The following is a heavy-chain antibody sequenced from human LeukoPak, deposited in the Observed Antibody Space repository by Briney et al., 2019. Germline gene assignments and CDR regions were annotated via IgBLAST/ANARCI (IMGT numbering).Heavy chain of an antibody. Sequence: PGGSLRLSCAASGFTFSSYAMSWVRQAPGKGLEWVSAISGSGGSTYYADSVKGRFTISRDNSKNTLYLQMNSLRAEDTAVYYCAKGDNDYGDYPDYYGMDVWGQGTTVTVSS. CDR3: AKGDNDYGDYPDYYGMDV. D-gene: IGHD4-17*01. V-gene: IGHV3-23*01. CDR2: ISGSGGST. CDR1: GFTFSSYA. J-gene: IGHJ6*02.